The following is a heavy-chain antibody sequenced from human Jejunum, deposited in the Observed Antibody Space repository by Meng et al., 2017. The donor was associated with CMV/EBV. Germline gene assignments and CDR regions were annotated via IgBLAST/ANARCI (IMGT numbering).Heavy chain of an antibody. D-gene: IGHD2-8*01. Sequence: LKISCAASGVTCSSHSMSWVRQAPGKGLGWVSAISGSDGSTHYADSVKGRFTISRDNSKNTLYLQMNSLRAEDTAVYYCARLTDFWGQGTLVTVSS. J-gene: IGHJ4*02. CDR1: GVTCSSHS. CDR3: ARLTDF. CDR2: ISGSDGST. V-gene: IGHV3-23*01.